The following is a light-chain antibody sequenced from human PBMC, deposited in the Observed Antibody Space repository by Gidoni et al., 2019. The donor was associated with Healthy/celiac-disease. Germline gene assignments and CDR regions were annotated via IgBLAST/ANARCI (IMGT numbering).Light chain of an antibody. V-gene: IGKV3-11*01. CDR3: QQRSNWPHT. CDR1: QSVSSY. CDR2: DAS. J-gene: IGKJ2*01. Sequence: EIVLTQSPATLSLSPGERATLSCRASQSVSSYLAWYQQKPGQAPRLLIYDASNRATGIPARFSGSGYGTDFTLTISSLEPEEFAVYYCQQRSNWPHTFGQGTKLEIK.